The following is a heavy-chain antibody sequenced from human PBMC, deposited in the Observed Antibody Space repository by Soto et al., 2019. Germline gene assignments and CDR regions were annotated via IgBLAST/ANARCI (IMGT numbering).Heavy chain of an antibody. CDR3: AREGSYNTAFDY. CDR2: IWYDGSNK. CDR1: GFTFSSYG. V-gene: IGHV3-33*01. J-gene: IGHJ4*02. D-gene: IGHD1-26*01. Sequence: GGSLRLSCAASGFTFSSYGMHWVRQAPGKGLEWVAVIWYDGSNKYYADSVKGRFTISRDNSKNTLYLQMNSLRAEDTAVYYCAREGSYNTAFDYWGQGTLVTVSS.